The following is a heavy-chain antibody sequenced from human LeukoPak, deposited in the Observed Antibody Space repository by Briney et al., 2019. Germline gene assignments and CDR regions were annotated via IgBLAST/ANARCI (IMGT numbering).Heavy chain of an antibody. J-gene: IGHJ4*02. CDR2: IIPIFGTA. Sequence: ASVKVSCKASGGTFSSYAISWVRQAPGQGLEWMGGIIPIFGTANYAQKFQGRVTITADKSTSTAYMELSSLRSEDTAVYYCARAMLRSTYYYDSSGYYYGDYFDYWGQGTLVTVS. CDR1: GGTFSSYA. D-gene: IGHD3-22*01. CDR3: ARAMLRSTYYYDSSGYYYGDYFDY. V-gene: IGHV1-69*06.